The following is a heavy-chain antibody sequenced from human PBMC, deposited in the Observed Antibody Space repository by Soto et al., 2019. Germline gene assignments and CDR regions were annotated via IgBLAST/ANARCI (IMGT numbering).Heavy chain of an antibody. CDR2: IYSSGST. CDR3: ARGALGDGSGSYCLFDP. J-gene: IGHJ5*02. V-gene: IGHV4-59*01. CDR1: GGSISNYY. Sequence: SETLSLTCTVSGGSISNYYWNWIRQSPGKGLEWIGYIYSSGSTHYNPSLQNRVTISIDTSKNQVSLKVNSVTAADTAVFYCARGALGDGSGSYCLFDPWGQGTLVTVSS. D-gene: IGHD3-10*01.